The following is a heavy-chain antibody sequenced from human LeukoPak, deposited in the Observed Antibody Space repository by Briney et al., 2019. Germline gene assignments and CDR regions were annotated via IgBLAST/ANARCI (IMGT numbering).Heavy chain of an antibody. J-gene: IGHJ5*02. CDR2: IASDGSST. V-gene: IGHV3-74*01. D-gene: IGHD6-19*01. Sequence: PGGSLRLSCAASGFTFSSYWMNWVRQAPGKGLVWVSRIASDGSSTTYADSVKGRFSISRDNAKNTLYLQMNSLRAEDTAVYYCARDRRQWLVDGWFDPWGQGTLVTVSS. CDR1: GFTFSSYW. CDR3: ARDRRQWLVDGWFDP.